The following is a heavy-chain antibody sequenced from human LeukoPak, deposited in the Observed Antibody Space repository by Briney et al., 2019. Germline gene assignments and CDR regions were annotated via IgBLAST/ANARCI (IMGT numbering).Heavy chain of an antibody. D-gene: IGHD3-10*01. CDR2: IYYSGST. J-gene: IGHJ5*02. Sequence: SETLSLTCTVSGGSISSTNYYWGWIRQPPGKGLEWIGSIYYSGSTYYNPSLKSRVTISVDTSKNQFSLKLSSVTAADTAVYYCARLGGGFGSGPYNWFDPWGQGTLVTVSS. V-gene: IGHV4-39*01. CDR1: GGSISSTNYY. CDR3: ARLGGGFGSGPYNWFDP.